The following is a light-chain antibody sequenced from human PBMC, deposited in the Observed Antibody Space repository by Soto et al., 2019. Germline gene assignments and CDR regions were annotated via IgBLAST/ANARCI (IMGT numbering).Light chain of an antibody. Sequence: QSALTQPASVSGSPGQSITISCTGTIRDVGGYNFVSWYQQYPGNAPKLMICDVSNRPSGVSNRFSGSKSGNTSSLTISGLQADDEADYYCSSFTGSNYVFGTGTKLTVL. CDR1: IRDVGGYNF. CDR3: SSFTGSNYV. J-gene: IGLJ1*01. CDR2: DVS. V-gene: IGLV2-14*03.